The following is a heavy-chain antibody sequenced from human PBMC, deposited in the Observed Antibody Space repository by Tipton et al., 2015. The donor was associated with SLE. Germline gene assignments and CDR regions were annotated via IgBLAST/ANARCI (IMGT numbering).Heavy chain of an antibody. Sequence: LRLSCAVYGGSFSGYYWSWICQHPGKGLEWIGYTHYSGSTYYNPSLKSRVTISVDTSNNQFSLRLSSVTAADTAVYYCARGSNYYAYWGQGTLVTVSS. CDR3: ARGSNYYAY. CDR2: THYSGST. CDR1: GGSFSGYY. V-gene: IGHV4-31*11. J-gene: IGHJ4*02. D-gene: IGHD3-22*01.